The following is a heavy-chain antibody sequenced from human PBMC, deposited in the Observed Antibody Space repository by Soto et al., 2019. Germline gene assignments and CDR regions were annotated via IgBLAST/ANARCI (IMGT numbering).Heavy chain of an antibody. J-gene: IGHJ6*02. CDR1: GFTFSSYA. CDR2: ISGSGGST. Sequence: PGGSLRLSCAASGFTFSSYAMSWVRQAPGKGLEWVSAISGSGGSTYYAEYVKGRYTISRDNYKNKLYQQMNSLRAEDTAVYYCAKGTYCSGGSCYPHPSRYYYYGMDVWGQGTTVTVSS. V-gene: IGHV3-23*01. CDR3: AKGTYCSGGSCYPHPSRYYYYGMDV. D-gene: IGHD2-15*01.